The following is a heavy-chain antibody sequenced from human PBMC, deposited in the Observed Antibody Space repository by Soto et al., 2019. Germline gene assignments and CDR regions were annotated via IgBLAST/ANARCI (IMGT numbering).Heavy chain of an antibody. CDR1: GFTFSSYS. D-gene: IGHD7-27*01. CDR2: IDSSSSTI. CDR3: AREAGDTDAFDI. Sequence: PGGALRLSCAASGFTFSSYSMNWVRQAPGKGLEWVSYIDSSSSTIYYADSVKGRFTISRDKARNSLYLQMNSLRDEDTAVYYCAREAGDTDAFDIWGQGTMVTVS. J-gene: IGHJ3*02. V-gene: IGHV3-48*02.